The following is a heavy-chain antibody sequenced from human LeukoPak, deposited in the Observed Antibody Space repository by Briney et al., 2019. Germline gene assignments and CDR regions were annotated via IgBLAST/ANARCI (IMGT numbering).Heavy chain of an antibody. CDR2: ISSSSSYI. V-gene: IGHV3-21*01. J-gene: IGHJ4*01. Sequence: GGSLRLSCAASGFTFSSYSMNWVRQAPGKGLEWVSSISSSSSYIYYADSVKGRFTISRDNSKNTLYLQMNSLRAEDTAVYYCARGGPAAGRFDYWGHGTLVTVSS. CDR1: GFTFSSYS. D-gene: IGHD6-13*01. CDR3: ARGGPAAGRFDY.